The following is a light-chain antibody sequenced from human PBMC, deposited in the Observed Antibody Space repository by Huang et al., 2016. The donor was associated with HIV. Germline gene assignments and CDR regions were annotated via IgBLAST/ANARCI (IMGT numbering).Light chain of an antibody. Sequence: EIVLTQSPATLSVSPGQRNTLSCRASQSVSNNLAWDQQKPGQAPRLLIYGASTRATGIPSKFAGSGSGTDFTLTISTLQSEDSAVYFCQQYNDWPNTFGQGTRLEIK. CDR3: QQYNDWPNT. V-gene: IGKV3-15*01. CDR2: GAS. CDR1: QSVSNN. J-gene: IGKJ5*01.